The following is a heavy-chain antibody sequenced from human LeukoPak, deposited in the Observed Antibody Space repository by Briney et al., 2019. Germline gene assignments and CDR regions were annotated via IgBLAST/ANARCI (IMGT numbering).Heavy chain of an antibody. Sequence: GRSLRLSCAASGFTFDDYAMHWVRQAPGKGLEWVSGISWNSGSIGYADSVKGRFTISRDNTKNTLYLQMNSLRAEDTAVYYCARGRAPSYGYFDYWGQGTLVTVSS. CDR2: ISWNSGSI. CDR1: GFTFDDYA. D-gene: IGHD3-16*01. V-gene: IGHV3-9*01. J-gene: IGHJ4*02. CDR3: ARGRAPSYGYFDY.